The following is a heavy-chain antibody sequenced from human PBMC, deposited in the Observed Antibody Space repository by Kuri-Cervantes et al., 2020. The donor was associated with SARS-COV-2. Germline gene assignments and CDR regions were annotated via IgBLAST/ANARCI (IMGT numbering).Heavy chain of an antibody. V-gene: IGHV3-73*01. CDR1: GFTFSAYT. CDR3: TTLIDH. Sequence: GESLKISCVASGFTFSAYTLNWVRQGSGKGLEWVGRVRGKANNYATAYAASVKGRFTISRDDSKNMAYLQMNSLKTEDTAVYYCTTLIDHWGQGALVTVSS. J-gene: IGHJ4*02. CDR2: VRGKANNYAT.